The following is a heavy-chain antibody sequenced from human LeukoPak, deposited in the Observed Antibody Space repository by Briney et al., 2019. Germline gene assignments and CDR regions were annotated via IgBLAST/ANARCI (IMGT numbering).Heavy chain of an antibody. J-gene: IGHJ6*02. CDR1: GYSFTSYW. V-gene: IGHV5-51*01. CDR2: IYPGDSDT. CDR3: ARHGDCSGGSCYPPYYYYYGMDV. Sequence: GESLKISCKGSGYSFTSYWLGWVRQMPGKGLEWMGIIYPGDSDTRYSPSFQGQVTISADKSISTAYLQWSSLKASDTAMYYCARHGDCSGGSCYPPYYYYYGMDVWGQGTTVTVSS. D-gene: IGHD2-15*01.